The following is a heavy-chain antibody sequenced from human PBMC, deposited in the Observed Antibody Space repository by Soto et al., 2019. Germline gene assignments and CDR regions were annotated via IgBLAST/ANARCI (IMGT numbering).Heavy chain of an antibody. CDR3: AKDRYCSSTSCYAGFDY. J-gene: IGHJ4*02. Sequence: GGSLRLSCAASGFTFTSYAMSWVRQAPGKGLEWVSGIRGGGGSTHYADSAKGRFTISRDSSKSTLYLQMNSLRAEDTAFYYCAKDRYCSSTSCYAGFDYWGQGTLVTVSS. CDR1: GFTFTSYA. V-gene: IGHV3-23*01. D-gene: IGHD2-2*01. CDR2: IRGGGGST.